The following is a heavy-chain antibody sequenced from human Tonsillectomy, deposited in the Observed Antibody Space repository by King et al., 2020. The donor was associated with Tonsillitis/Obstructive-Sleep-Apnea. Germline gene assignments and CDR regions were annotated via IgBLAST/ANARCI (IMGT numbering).Heavy chain of an antibody. CDR1: GYTFTNYA. D-gene: IGHD2-15*01. Sequence: QLVQSGAEVKKPGASVKVSCKASGYTFTNYAMNWVRQAPGQRLEWLGWINAGTGNTKYSQKFQGRVTITRDTSASTAYMELSSLSSEDTAVYYCARDRVASDYWGQGTLVTVSS. V-gene: IGHV1-3*01. J-gene: IGHJ4*02. CDR2: INAGTGNT. CDR3: ARDRVASDY.